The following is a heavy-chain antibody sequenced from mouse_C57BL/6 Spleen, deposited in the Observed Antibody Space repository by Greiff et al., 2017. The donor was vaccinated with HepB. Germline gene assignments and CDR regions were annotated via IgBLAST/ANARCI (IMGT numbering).Heavy chain of an antibody. Sequence: EVKLVESGEGLVKPGGSLKLSCAASGFTFSSYAMSWVRQTPEKRLEWVAYISSGGDYIYYADTVKGRFTISRDNARNTLYLQMSSLKSEDTAMYDCTREGIYSNYIFDVWGTGTTVTVSS. CDR3: TREGIYSNYIFDV. CDR2: ISSGGDYI. CDR1: GFTFSSYA. V-gene: IGHV5-9-1*02. J-gene: IGHJ1*03. D-gene: IGHD2-5*01.